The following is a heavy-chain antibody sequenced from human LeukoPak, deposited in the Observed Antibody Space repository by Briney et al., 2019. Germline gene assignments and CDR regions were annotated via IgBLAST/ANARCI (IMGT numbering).Heavy chain of an antibody. CDR1: GFTFSSYG. J-gene: IGHJ4*02. CDR3: AKDGAVQLERHFDY. Sequence: GSLRLSCAASGFTFSSYGMHWVRQAPGKGLEWVAVVSYDGSNKYYADSVKGRFTISRDNSKNTLYLQMNSPRVEDTAVYYCAKDGAVQLERHFDYWGQGTLVTVSS. CDR2: VSYDGSNK. D-gene: IGHD1-1*01. V-gene: IGHV3-30*18.